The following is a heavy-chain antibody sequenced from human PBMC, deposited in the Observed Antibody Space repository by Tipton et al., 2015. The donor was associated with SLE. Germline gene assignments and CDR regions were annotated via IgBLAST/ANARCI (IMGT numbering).Heavy chain of an antibody. CDR3: ARAGYGPYYYYYMDV. CDR1: GASISSYY. V-gene: IGHV4-59*01. D-gene: IGHD5-18*01. J-gene: IGHJ6*03. Sequence: TLSLTCTVSGASISSYYWSWIRQPPGKGLEWIAYIYHSGSTNYNPSLKSRVIISVDTSKNQFSLKLNSVTAADTAIYYCARAGYGPYYYYYMDVWGKGTTVTVSS. CDR2: IYHSGST.